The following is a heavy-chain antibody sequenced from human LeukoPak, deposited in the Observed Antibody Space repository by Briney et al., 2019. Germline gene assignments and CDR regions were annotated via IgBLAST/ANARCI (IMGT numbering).Heavy chain of an antibody. D-gene: IGHD6-13*01. CDR3: ARGVYIAAAQYGY. CDR1: GGSISSYY. J-gene: IGHJ4*02. CDR2: IYCSGTT. V-gene: IGHV4-59*01. Sequence: SETLSLTCTVSGGSISSYYWSWIRQPPGKGLEWIGYIYCSGTTNYNPSLKSRVTISVDTSKNQFSLKLSSVTAADTAVYYCARGVYIAAAQYGYWGQETLVTVSS.